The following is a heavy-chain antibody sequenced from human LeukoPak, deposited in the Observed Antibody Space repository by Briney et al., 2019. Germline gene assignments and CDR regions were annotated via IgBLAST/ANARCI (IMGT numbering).Heavy chain of an antibody. CDR3: ARHTSGYYSSFDY. D-gene: IGHD3-22*01. V-gene: IGHV4-61*08. CDR2: IYNTGST. CDR1: GGSISSGGYY. Sequence: SQTLSLTCTVSGGSISSGGYYWSWIRQPPGKGLEWIGYIYNTGSTNYNPSLKSRVTISVGPSKNQFSLKPSSVTAADTAVYYCARHTSGYYSSFDYWGQGTLVTVSS. J-gene: IGHJ4*02.